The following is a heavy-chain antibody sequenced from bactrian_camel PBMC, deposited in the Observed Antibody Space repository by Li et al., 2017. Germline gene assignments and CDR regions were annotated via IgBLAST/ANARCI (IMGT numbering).Heavy chain of an antibody. CDR3: AAGAVVRSLVPARYKF. CDR2: INPASGRT. J-gene: IGHJ4*01. Sequence: DVQLVESGGGLVQPGGSLALSCAASGFTFSDYVMNWVRQVPGKGLEWVSRINPASGRTYYADSVKGRFAISQDPHKKTVYLQMNSLKPEDTAMYYCAAGAVVRSLVPARYKFWGQGTQVTVS. D-gene: IGHD2*01. V-gene: IGHV3S35*01. CDR1: GFTFSDYV.